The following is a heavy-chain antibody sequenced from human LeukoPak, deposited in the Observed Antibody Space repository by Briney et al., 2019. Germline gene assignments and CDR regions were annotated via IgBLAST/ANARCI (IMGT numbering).Heavy chain of an antibody. Sequence: SQTLSLTCAISGDSVSSNSASWNWIRQSPSRGLEWLGRTYYRSKWYNDYAVSVKSRITINPDTSKNQFSLQLNSVTPEDTAVYYCAKTLLTDFRGITSSYKSDWGQGTLVTVSS. CDR1: GDSVSSNSAS. V-gene: IGHV6-1*01. CDR3: AKTLLTDFRGITSSYKSD. CDR2: TYYRSKWYN. D-gene: IGHD3-10*01. J-gene: IGHJ4*02.